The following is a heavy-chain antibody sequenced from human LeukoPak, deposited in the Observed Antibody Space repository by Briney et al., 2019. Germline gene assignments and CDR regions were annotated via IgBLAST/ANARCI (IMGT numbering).Heavy chain of an antibody. J-gene: IGHJ4*02. D-gene: IGHD3-22*01. CDR3: ARDADYYDSSGWPDY. CDR1: GFTFSSYW. CDR2: IKQDGSEK. V-gene: IGHV3-7*01. Sequence: GGSLRLSCAASGFTFSSYWMSWVRQAPGKGLEWVANIKQDGSEKYYVDSVKGRFTISRDNAKNSLYLQMNSLRAEDTAVYYCARDADYYDSSGWPDYWGQGTLVTVSS.